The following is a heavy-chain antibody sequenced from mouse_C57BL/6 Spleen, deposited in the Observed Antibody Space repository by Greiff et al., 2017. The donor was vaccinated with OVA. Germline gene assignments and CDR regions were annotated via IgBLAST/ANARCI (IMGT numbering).Heavy chain of an antibody. CDR2: IYPGDGDT. CDR1: GYAFSSSW. D-gene: IGHD2-5*01. J-gene: IGHJ2*01. Sequence: VMLVESGPELVKPGASVKLSCKASGYAFSSSWMNWVKQRPGQGLEWIGRIYPGDGDTNYNGKFKGKATLTADKSSSTAYMQLSSLTSEDSAVYFCARRGDYSNLYYFDYWGQGTTLTVSS. CDR3: ARRGDYSNLYYFDY. V-gene: IGHV1-82*01.